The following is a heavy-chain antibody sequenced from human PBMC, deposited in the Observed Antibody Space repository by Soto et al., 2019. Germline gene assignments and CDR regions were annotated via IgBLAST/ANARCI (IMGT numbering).Heavy chain of an antibody. J-gene: IGHJ6*01. CDR1: GDTFSTYG. D-gene: IGHD4-4*01. CDR2: IIPLFGTS. Sequence: QVKLVQSGAEVKKPGSSVKVSCKASGDTFSTYGINWVRQAPGQGLEWMGGIIPLFGTSTYAQKFQGRVTITAYVSSSTVYLELSSLRSEDTAVFYCARDKPIVTTNYFYFYYGMDVWGQGTTVTVSS. CDR3: ARDKPIVTTNYFYFYYGMDV. V-gene: IGHV1-69*01.